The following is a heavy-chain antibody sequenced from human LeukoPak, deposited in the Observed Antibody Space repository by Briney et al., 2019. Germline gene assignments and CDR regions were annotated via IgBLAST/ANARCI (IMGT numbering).Heavy chain of an antibody. D-gene: IGHD6-13*01. Sequence: GGSLRLSCAASGFTFSSYGMHWVRQAPGKGLEWVAVISYDGSNKYYADSVKGRFTISRDNSKNTLYLQMNSLRAEDTAVYYCAKDQRGAAAAGHYYYYYGMDVWGQGTTVTVSS. CDR2: ISYDGSNK. V-gene: IGHV3-30*18. CDR3: AKDQRGAAAAGHYYYYYGMDV. J-gene: IGHJ6*02. CDR1: GFTFSSYG.